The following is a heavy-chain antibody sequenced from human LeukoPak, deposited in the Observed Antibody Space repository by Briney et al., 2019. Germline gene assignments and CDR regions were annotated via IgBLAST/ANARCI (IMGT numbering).Heavy chain of an antibody. D-gene: IGHD3-22*01. CDR1: GYTFTGYY. J-gene: IGHJ3*02. CDR3: AADYYDSSGSIDAFDI. Sequence: ASVKVSCKASGYTFTGYYMHWVRQAPGQGLEWMGRINPNSGGTNYAQKFQGRVTMTRDTSISTAYMELSRQRSDDTAVYYCAADYYDSSGSIDAFDIWGQGTMVTVSS. V-gene: IGHV1-2*06. CDR2: INPNSGGT.